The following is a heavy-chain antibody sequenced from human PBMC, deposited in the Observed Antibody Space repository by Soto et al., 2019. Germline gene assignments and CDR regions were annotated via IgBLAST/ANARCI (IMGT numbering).Heavy chain of an antibody. CDR3: ARRWTAETSNWFDP. CDR1: GYTFTIYG. J-gene: IGHJ5*02. V-gene: IGHV1-18*01. Sequence: GASVKVSCKASGYTFTIYGISWVRQAPGQGLEWMGWISAYNGNTNYAQKLQGRVTMTTDTSTSTAYMELRSLRSDDTAVYYCARRWTAETSNWFDPWGQGTLVTVSS. CDR2: ISAYNGNT. D-gene: IGHD2-2*01.